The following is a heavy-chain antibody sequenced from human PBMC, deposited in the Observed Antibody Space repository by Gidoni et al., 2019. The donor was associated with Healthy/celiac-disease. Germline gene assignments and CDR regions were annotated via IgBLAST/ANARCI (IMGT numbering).Heavy chain of an antibody. D-gene: IGHD3-22*01. J-gene: IGHJ4*02. CDR3: ARLSSSGSLGY. Sequence: QVQLQESGPGLVKPSETLSLTCTVPGGSISNYYWSWIRQPPGKGLEWIAYIFYSGSTNYNPSLKRRVTISVDTSKNQFSLKLSSVTAADTAVYYCARLSSSGSLGYWGQGTLVTVSS. CDR1: GGSISNYY. CDR2: IFYSGST. V-gene: IGHV4-59*08.